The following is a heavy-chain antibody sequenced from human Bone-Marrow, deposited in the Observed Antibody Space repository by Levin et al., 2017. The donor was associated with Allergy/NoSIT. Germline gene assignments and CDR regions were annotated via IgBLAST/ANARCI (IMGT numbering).Heavy chain of an antibody. CDR1: GFTFNTYA. V-gene: IGHV3-23*01. J-gene: IGHJ4*02. CDR2: ISGSGGST. CDR3: AKDLLSGSSGRAGYDY. D-gene: IGHD6-19*01. Sequence: ETLSLTCATSGFTFNTYAMSWVRQTPGKGLEWVSGISGSGGSTYYADSVKGRFTISRDNSKNMLYLQMNSLRAEDTAVYFCAKDLLSGSSGRAGYDYWGQGILVTVSS.